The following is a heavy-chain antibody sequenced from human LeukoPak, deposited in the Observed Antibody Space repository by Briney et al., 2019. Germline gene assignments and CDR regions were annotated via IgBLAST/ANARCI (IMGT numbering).Heavy chain of an antibody. CDR2: IYYSGST. CDR1: GGSISSGGYY. Sequence: PSQTLSLTCTVSGGSISSGGYYWSWIRQHPGKGLEWIGYIYYSGSTYYNPSLKSRVTISVDTSKNQFSLKLSSVTAADTAVYYCAREDYLGSRSWFDPWGQGTLVTVSS. D-gene: IGHD6-13*01. V-gene: IGHV4-31*03. CDR3: AREDYLGSRSWFDP. J-gene: IGHJ5*02.